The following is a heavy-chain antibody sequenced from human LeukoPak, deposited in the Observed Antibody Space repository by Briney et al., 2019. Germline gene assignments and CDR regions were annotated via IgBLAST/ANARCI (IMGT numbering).Heavy chain of an antibody. CDR1: GITLSNYG. D-gene: IGHD3-22*01. J-gene: IGHJ4*02. CDR2: ISGSAGGT. V-gene: IGHV3-23*01. Sequence: GGSLRLSCAVSGITLSNYGMSWVRQAPGKGLEWVAGISGSAGGTYYADSVKGRFTISRDNAKNTLYLQLNNLRAEDTAVYFCAKRGVVIRVILVGFHKEAYYFDSWGQGALVTVS. CDR3: AKRGVVIRVILVGFHKEAYYFDS.